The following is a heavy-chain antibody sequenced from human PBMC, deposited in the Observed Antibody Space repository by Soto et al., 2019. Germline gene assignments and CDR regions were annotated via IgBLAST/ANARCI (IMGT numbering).Heavy chain of an antibody. CDR2: ISYDGSNK. D-gene: IGHD6-19*01. CDR3: ARGYRSGWVPSFDY. V-gene: IGHV3-30*03. J-gene: IGHJ4*02. Sequence: QVQLVESGGGVVQPGRSLRLSCAASGFTFSSYGMHWVRQAPGKGLEWVAVISYDGSNKYYADSMKGRFIISRDNYKNTLYLQRKSLRAVVTAVYYCARGYRSGWVPSFDYWGQGTLVTV. CDR1: GFTFSSYG.